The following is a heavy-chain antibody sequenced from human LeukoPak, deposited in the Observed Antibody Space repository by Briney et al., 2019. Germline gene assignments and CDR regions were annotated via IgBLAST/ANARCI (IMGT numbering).Heavy chain of an antibody. J-gene: IGHJ4*02. V-gene: IGHV3-74*01. CDR3: ARDLDY. CDR2: INGDGSST. CDR1: EFTFSNYW. Sequence: GGSLRLSCTASEFTFSNYWMHWIRHAPGKGLVWVSRINGDGSSTTYADSVKGRFTISRDNAKNTLYLQMNSLRVEDTAVYYCARDLDYWGQGTLVTVSS.